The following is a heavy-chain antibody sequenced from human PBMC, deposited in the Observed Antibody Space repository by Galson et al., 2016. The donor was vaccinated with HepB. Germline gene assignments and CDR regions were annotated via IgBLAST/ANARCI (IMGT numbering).Heavy chain of an antibody. CDR2: INSYTGNP. CDR3: AKTYDSTGYYADY. D-gene: IGHD3-22*01. V-gene: IGHV7-4-1*01. Sequence: SVKVSCKGFGYTFSSYTMMWVRQAPGHGLEWMGGINSYTGNPTYAQGLTGRFVFSVDTSVSTAYLHIDGLKPEDTAVYFCAKTYDSTGYYADYWGQGTLLTVSS. CDR1: GYTFSSYT. J-gene: IGHJ4*02.